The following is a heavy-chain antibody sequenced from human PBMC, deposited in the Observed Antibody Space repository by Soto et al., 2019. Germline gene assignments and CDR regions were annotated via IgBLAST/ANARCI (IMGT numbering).Heavy chain of an antibody. CDR2: IIPMFGTA. V-gene: IGHV1-69*01. D-gene: IGHD2-15*01. J-gene: IGHJ5*02. CDR1: GDTFSRDA. CDR3: ARGVVVVAASQLGWFDP. Sequence: QVQLVQSGAEVKKPGSSVKVSCKASGDTFSRDAISWVRQAPGPGLEWMGGIIPMFGTAKYVQKLQGRLTITEDESTTTGYMELGSLRSDDTAVYYCARGVVVVAASQLGWFDPWGQGTLVTVSS.